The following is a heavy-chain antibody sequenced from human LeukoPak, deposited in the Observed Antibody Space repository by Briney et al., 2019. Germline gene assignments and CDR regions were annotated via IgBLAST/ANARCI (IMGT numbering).Heavy chain of an antibody. Sequence: GRSLRLSCAACGFTFSSYAMHGVRQAPGKGLEWVAVISYDGSNKYSADSVKGRFTISRDNSKNTLYLQMNSLIADDTTVYYCAKGPDYYDSSDYYHAYWGQGTLLTVSS. D-gene: IGHD3-22*01. CDR2: ISYDGSNK. J-gene: IGHJ4*02. CDR1: GFTFSSYA. V-gene: IGHV3-30-3*01. CDR3: AKGPDYYDSSDYYHAY.